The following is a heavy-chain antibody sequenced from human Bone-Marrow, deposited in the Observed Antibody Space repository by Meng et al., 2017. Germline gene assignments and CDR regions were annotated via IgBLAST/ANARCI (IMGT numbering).Heavy chain of an antibody. CDR2: ISWDGGST. J-gene: IGHJ6*02. Sequence: GGSLRLSCAASGFTFDDYAMHWVRQAPGKGLEWVSLISWDGGSTYYADSVKGRFTISRDNSKNSLYLQMNSLRAEDTALYYCAKDRMRYSSSWDYGMDVWGQGTTVTGSS. D-gene: IGHD6-13*01. CDR1: GFTFDDYA. V-gene: IGHV3-43D*04. CDR3: AKDRMRYSSSWDYGMDV.